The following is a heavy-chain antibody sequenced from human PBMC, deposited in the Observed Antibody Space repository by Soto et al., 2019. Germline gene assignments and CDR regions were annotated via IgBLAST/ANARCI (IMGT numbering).Heavy chain of an antibody. CDR3: AREVDYDFWSGLNTHPYYFDD. CDR1: GFTFSRHT. Sequence: QVQLVESGGGVVQPGRSLRLSCAASGFTFSRHTMHWVRQAPGKGLEWVAAISDDGSNTYYADSVKGRFTISRDNSKNTLYLQMNSLSSEDTAVHHCAREVDYDFWSGLNTHPYYFDDWGQGTLVTVSS. V-gene: IGHV3-30-3*01. D-gene: IGHD3-3*01. CDR2: ISDDGSNT. J-gene: IGHJ4*02.